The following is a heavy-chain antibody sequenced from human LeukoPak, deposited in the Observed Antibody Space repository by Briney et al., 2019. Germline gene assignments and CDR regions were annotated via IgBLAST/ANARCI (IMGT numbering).Heavy chain of an antibody. CDR1: GFSFSSYA. Sequence: PGRSLRLSCAASGFSFSSYAMHWVRQAPGRGLEWVSVIWYDGSHLYYADSVMGRFTISRDNSKNTLYLQMNSLRVEDTAVYYCARPSDGHYAQGGYFGYWGQGALVTVSS. CDR3: ARPSDGHYAQGGYFGY. D-gene: IGHD4-17*01. V-gene: IGHV3-33*08. J-gene: IGHJ4*02. CDR2: IWYDGSHL.